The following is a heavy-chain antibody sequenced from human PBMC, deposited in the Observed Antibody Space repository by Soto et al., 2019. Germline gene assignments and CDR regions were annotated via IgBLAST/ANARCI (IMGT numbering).Heavy chain of an antibody. CDR3: ARYSALSGTYYFDY. V-gene: IGHV4-4*02. D-gene: IGHD6-13*01. CDR1: GASISSVYW. CDR2: ISQRGSA. J-gene: IGHJ4*02. Sequence: QVQLQESGPGLVKPSGTLSLTCDVSGASISSVYWWSWVRQSPGKRLEWIGEISQRGSANYRPSLKSRVTMSLDTSKNQFSLRLTSVTAADTAVYYCARYSALSGTYYFDYWGQGTLVTVSS.